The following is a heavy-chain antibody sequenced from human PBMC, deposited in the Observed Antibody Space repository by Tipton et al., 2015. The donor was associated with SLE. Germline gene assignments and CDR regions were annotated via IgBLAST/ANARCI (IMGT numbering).Heavy chain of an antibody. CDR2: IHSSGTS. V-gene: IGHV4-59*01. Sequence: TLSLTCTVSGGSFSTFYWSWIRQPPGQGLEWIGDIHSSGTSIFNVSLTTRLSLSVDTSKNQFSLNLKSLTAADTAVYYCARVSSGTNYAIESWGQGTLVTVSS. D-gene: IGHD4/OR15-4a*01. CDR3: ARVSSGTNYAIES. CDR1: GGSFSTFY. J-gene: IGHJ4*02.